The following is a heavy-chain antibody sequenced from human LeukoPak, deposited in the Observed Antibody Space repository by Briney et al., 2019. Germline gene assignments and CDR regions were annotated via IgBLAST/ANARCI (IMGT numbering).Heavy chain of an antibody. CDR1: GGSISSSSHY. D-gene: IGHD4-17*01. Sequence: SETLSLTCTVSGGSISSSSHYWGWIRQPPGKGLEWIGSIYYSGSTYYNPSLKSRVTISVDTSKNQFSLKLSSVTAADTAVYYCASLATVTNFDYWGQGTLVTVSS. J-gene: IGHJ4*02. V-gene: IGHV4-39*01. CDR3: ASLATVTNFDY. CDR2: IYYSGST.